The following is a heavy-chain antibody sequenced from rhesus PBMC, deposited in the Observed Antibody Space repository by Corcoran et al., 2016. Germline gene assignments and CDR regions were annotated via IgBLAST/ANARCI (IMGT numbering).Heavy chain of an antibody. D-gene: IGHD4-23*01. CDR1: GGSISSNY. CDR2: IYVSSGST. Sequence: QVQLQESGPGLVKPSETLSLTCAVSGGSISSNYWSWIRQPPGKGLAWIGYIYVSSGSTYYNPSLKSRVSISTDTSKNQFSLKLGSVTAADTAVYYCARVARYSTLLDSWGQGVVVTVSS. CDR3: ARVARYSTLLDS. J-gene: IGHJ6*01. V-gene: IGHV4-160*01.